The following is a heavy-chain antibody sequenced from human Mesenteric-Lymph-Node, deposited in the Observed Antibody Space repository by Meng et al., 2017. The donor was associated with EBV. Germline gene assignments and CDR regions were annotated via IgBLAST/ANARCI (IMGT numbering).Heavy chain of an antibody. J-gene: IGHJ4*02. D-gene: IGHD4-17*01. CDR2: INTNTGYP. CDR1: GYTFNTYA. Sequence: QVQLVQSGSELKKPGASGKVSCKASGYTFNTYAMNWVRQAPGQGLEWMGWINTNTGYPTYARVFRGRFVFSLDTSVSTAYLQVSSLKAEDTAVYYCARGLPYGDYGVDSWGQGTLVTVSS. V-gene: IGHV7-4-1*02. CDR3: ARGLPYGDYGVDS.